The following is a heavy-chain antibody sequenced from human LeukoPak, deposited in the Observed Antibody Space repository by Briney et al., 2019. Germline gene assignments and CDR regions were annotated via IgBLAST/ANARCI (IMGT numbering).Heavy chain of an antibody. D-gene: IGHD2-2*01. J-gene: IGHJ5*02. V-gene: IGHV4-39*01. CDR1: GGSISSGYH. CDR3: ARHVPQLLDSYNWFDP. Sequence: SETLSLTCTVSGGSISSGYHWGWIRQPPGKGLEWIGSIYYSGSTYYNPSLKSRVTISVDTSKNQFSLKLSSVTAADTAVYYCARHVPQLLDSYNWFDPWGQGTLVTVSS. CDR2: IYYSGST.